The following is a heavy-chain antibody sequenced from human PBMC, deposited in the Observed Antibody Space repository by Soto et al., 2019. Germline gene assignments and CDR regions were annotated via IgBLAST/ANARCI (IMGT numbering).Heavy chain of an antibody. CDR3: ARARYSYGPLPDY. J-gene: IGHJ4*02. Sequence: GGSLRLSCAASGFTFSSYAMHWVRQAPGKGLEWVAVISYDGSNKYCADSVKGRFTISRYNSKNTLYLQMNSLRAEDTAVYYCARARYSYGPLPDYWGQGTLVTVSS. CDR1: GFTFSSYA. D-gene: IGHD5-18*01. V-gene: IGHV3-30-3*01. CDR2: ISYDGSNK.